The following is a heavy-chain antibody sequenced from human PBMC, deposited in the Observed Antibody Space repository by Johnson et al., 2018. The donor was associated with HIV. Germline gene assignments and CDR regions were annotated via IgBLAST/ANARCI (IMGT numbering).Heavy chain of an antibody. J-gene: IGHJ3*02. V-gene: IGHV3-15*01. Sequence: VQLVESGGGLVKPGGSLRLSCAVSGFTFSNAWMTWVRQAPGKGLEWVGRIKSKTDGGTADHAAPVKGRFTISRDNSKSTVYLHMTSLRTEDAALYYCAKLIVNWNYDEEASRDFDIWGQGTMVTVSS. CDR3: AKLIVNWNYDEEASRDFDI. CDR2: IKSKTDGGTA. CDR1: GFTFSNAW. D-gene: IGHD1-7*01.